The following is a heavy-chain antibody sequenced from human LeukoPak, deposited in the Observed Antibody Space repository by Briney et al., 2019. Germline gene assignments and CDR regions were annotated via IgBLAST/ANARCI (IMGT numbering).Heavy chain of an antibody. Sequence: SETLSLTCTVSGGSISSSSYYWGWIRQPPGTGLEWIGSIYYSGSTYYNPSLKSRVTISVDTSKNQFSLKLSSVTAADTAVYYCARGALLWFGDTYYFDYWGQGTLVTVSS. CDR1: GGSISSSSYY. CDR3: ARGALLWFGDTYYFDY. CDR2: IYYSGST. D-gene: IGHD3-10*01. J-gene: IGHJ4*02. V-gene: IGHV4-39*07.